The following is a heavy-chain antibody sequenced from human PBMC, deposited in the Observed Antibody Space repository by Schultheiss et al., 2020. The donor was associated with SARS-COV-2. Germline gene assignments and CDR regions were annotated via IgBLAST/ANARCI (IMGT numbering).Heavy chain of an antibody. D-gene: IGHD2-15*01. Sequence: GGSLRLSCAASGFTFSSYGMHWVRQAPGKGLEWVAVISYDGSNKYYADSVKGRFTISRDNSKNTLYLQMNSLRAEDTAVYYCARVERYCSGGSCYYNGVLSWFDPWGQGTLVTVSS. CDR1: GFTFSSYG. CDR3: ARVERYCSGGSCYYNGVLSWFDP. J-gene: IGHJ5*02. CDR2: ISYDGSNK. V-gene: IGHV3-30*03.